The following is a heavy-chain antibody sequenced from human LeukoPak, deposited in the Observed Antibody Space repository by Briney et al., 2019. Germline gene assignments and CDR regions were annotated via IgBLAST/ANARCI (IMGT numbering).Heavy chain of an antibody. V-gene: IGHV4-59*01. D-gene: IGHD6-13*01. CDR3: ARDIANYYFDY. J-gene: IGHJ4*02. Sequence: SETLSLTCTVSGGSIRSYYWTWIRQPPGKGLEWIGYVYHSESTNYNPSLKSRVTISVDTSKNQFSLKLNSVTAADTAVYYCARDIANYYFDYWGQGTLVTVSS. CDR1: GGSIRSYY. CDR2: VYHSEST.